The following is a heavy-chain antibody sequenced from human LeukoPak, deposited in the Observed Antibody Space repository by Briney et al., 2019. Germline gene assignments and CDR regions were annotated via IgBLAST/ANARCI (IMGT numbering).Heavy chain of an antibody. V-gene: IGHV5-51*01. CDR2: FYPGESDS. CDR3: ARPAAAGSYYYYGMDV. Sequence: GGSLQIPCQGPGYNFTSYWIGWVRPLPGKGLEWMGIFYPGESDSRYSHSVEGQVPISADKSITTVYLQWSSLSAADTAMYYCARPAAAGSYYYYGMDVWGQGTTVTVSS. CDR1: GYNFTSYW. D-gene: IGHD6-13*01. J-gene: IGHJ6*02.